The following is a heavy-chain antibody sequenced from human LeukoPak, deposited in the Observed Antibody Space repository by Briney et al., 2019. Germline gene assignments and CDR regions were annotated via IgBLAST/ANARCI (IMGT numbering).Heavy chain of an antibody. CDR1: GDSISSYY. CDR3: ARSLVVAGTFGY. V-gene: IGHV4-59*08. D-gene: IGHD6-19*01. CDR2: IWYSGST. J-gene: IGHJ4*02. Sequence: SETLSLTCAVSGDSISSYYWSWIRQPPGKGLEWIGYIWYSGSTNYNPSLKSRVTISVDTSKNQFSLRLSSVTAADTAVYYCARSLVVAGTFGYWGQGTLVTVSS.